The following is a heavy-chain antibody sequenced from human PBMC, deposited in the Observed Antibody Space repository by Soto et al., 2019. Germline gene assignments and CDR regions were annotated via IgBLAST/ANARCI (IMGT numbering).Heavy chain of an antibody. CDR2: IYWDDDE. CDR3: VRNWRYYGGDYYYGMDA. Sequence: ITLKESGPTLVKPTQTLTLTCTFSGFSLNTGGVGVGWVRQPRGKAMEWLALIYWDDDERYRPSLRSRLNTTKDTINNQVVLTMTNRDPEDTATYYCVRNWRYYGGDYYYGMDAWGQGTTVNVSS. J-gene: IGHJ6*02. V-gene: IGHV2-5*02. CDR1: GFSLNTGGVG. D-gene: IGHD3-10*01.